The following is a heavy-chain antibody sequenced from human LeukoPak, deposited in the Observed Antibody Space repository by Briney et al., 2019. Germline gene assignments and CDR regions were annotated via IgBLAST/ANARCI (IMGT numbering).Heavy chain of an antibody. D-gene: IGHD5-18*01. Sequence: PSEPLSLTCTVSGDSISLYYWSWIRQPPGKGLEWIGYIYYTGSTKSNPSLKSRVTISVDTSKNQLSLKLSSVTAADTAVYYCAREVAGIQLFDYWGQGTLVTVCS. CDR1: GDSISLYY. V-gene: IGHV4-59*01. CDR2: IYYTGST. J-gene: IGHJ4*02. CDR3: AREVAGIQLFDY.